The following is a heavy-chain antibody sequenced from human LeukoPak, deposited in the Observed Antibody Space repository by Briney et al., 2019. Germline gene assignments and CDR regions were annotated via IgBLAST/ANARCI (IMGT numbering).Heavy chain of an antibody. CDR3: TRGPIQLWIHNGMDV. D-gene: IGHD5-18*01. CDR1: GFTFSSYS. Sequence: GGSLRLSCAASGFTFSSYSMNWVRQAPGKGLEWVSSISSSSSYIYYADSVKGRFTISRDNAKNSLYLQMNSLKIEDTALYYCTRGPIQLWIHNGMDVWGQGTTVTVSS. V-gene: IGHV3-21*03. J-gene: IGHJ6*02. CDR2: ISSSSSYI.